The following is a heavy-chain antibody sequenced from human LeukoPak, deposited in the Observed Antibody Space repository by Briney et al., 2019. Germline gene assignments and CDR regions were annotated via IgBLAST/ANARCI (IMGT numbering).Heavy chain of an antibody. J-gene: IGHJ1*01. D-gene: IGHD2-21*02. CDR1: GFTFSSYE. V-gene: IGHV3-48*03. Sequence: HPGGSLRLSCAASGFTFSSYEMNRVRQAPGKGLEWVSYISSSGSTIYYADSVKGRFTISRDNAKNSLYLQMNSLRAEDTAVYYCASLAYCGGDCYVEYFQHWGQGTLVTVSS. CDR2: ISSSGSTI. CDR3: ASLAYCGGDCYVEYFQH.